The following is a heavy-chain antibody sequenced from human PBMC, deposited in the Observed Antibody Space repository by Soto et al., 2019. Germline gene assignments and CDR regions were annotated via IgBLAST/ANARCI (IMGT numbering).Heavy chain of an antibody. CDR3: ARDIVVVPAAVPHNWFDP. D-gene: IGHD2-2*01. CDR1: GGSISSSSYY. Sequence: PSETLSLTCTVSGGSISSSSYYWGWIRQPPGKGLEWIGSIYYSGSTYYNPSLKSRVTISVDTSKNQFSLKLSSVTAADTAVYYCARDIVVVPAAVPHNWFDPWGQGTLVTVSS. J-gene: IGHJ5*02. CDR2: IYYSGST. V-gene: IGHV4-39*02.